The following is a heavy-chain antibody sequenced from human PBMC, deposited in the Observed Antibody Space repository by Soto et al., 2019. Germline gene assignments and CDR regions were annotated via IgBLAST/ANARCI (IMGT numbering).Heavy chain of an antibody. J-gene: IGHJ4*02. CDR2: ISYDGSNK. CDR1: GFTFSSYG. CDR3: AKDRSVGASKGRPYYFDY. V-gene: IGHV3-30*18. D-gene: IGHD1-26*01. Sequence: QVQLVESGGGVVQPGRSLRLSCAASGFTFSSYGMHWVRQAPGKGLEWVAVISYDGSNKYYADSVKGRFTISRDNSKNTLYLQMNGLRAEDTAVYYCAKDRSVGASKGRPYYFDYWGQGTLVTVSS.